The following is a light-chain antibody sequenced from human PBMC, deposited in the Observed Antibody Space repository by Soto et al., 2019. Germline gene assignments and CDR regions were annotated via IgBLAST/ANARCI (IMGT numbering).Light chain of an antibody. J-gene: IGKJ1*01. V-gene: IGKV3-20*01. CDR2: GAS. Sequence: EIELTQSPGTLSLSPGERATLSCRASQSVSSNYLAWYQQKPGQAPRLLIFGASSRASGIPDRFSGSGSGTDFTLTIGRLEPEDFAVYYCQQYGRSPATFGQGTKVEIK. CDR1: QSVSSNY. CDR3: QQYGRSPAT.